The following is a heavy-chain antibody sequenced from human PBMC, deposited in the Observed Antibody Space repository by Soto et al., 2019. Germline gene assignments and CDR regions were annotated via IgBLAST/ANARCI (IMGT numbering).Heavy chain of an antibody. J-gene: IGHJ4*02. CDR2: ISGSGGST. Sequence: EVQLLESGGGLAQPGGSLRLSCEASGFTFSSNAMSWVRQAPGKGLEWVSAISGSGGSTYYADSVKGRFIISRDNSKDTLYLQMDSLRADDTAVYYCAGAGAYFDYWGQGTLVTVSS. D-gene: IGHD3-10*01. V-gene: IGHV3-23*01. CDR3: AGAGAYFDY. CDR1: GFTFSSNA.